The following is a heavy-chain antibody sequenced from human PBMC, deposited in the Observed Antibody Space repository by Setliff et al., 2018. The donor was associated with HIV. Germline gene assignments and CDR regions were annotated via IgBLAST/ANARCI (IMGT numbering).Heavy chain of an antibody. CDR3: TTGPYNGYSD. CDR1: GFTFDDYA. D-gene: IGHD5-12*01. V-gene: IGHV3-74*01. Sequence: PGGSLRLSCGASGFTFDDYAMHWVRQVPGKGLVWVSRITNDVSATTYADFVKGRFTISRDNAKNMVYLQMNSLRVEDTAVYYCTTGPYNGYSDWGHGTAVTVSS. CDR2: ITNDVSAT. J-gene: IGHJ4*01.